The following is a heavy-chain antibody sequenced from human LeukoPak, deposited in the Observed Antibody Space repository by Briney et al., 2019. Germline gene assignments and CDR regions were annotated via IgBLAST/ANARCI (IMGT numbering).Heavy chain of an antibody. Sequence: GGSLSLSCAASGFTFSSYAMTWVRQAPGKGLEWVSGISGSGGSTYYADSVKGRFTISRDNSKNTLYLQMNNLRAEDTAVYYCAKDKSNCFFDYWGQGTLVTVSS. CDR1: GFTFSSYA. D-gene: IGHD2-21*01. CDR2: ISGSGGST. V-gene: IGHV3-23*01. J-gene: IGHJ4*02. CDR3: AKDKSNCFFDY.